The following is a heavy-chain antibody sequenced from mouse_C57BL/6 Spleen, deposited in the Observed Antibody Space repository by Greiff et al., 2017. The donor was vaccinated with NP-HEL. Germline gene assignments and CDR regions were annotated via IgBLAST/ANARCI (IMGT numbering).Heavy chain of an antibody. CDR1: GYSITSGYY. D-gene: IGHD1-1*01. J-gene: IGHJ1*03. CDR2: ISYDGSN. V-gene: IGHV3-6*01. CDR3: ARDTTVVARDWYFDV. Sequence: EVKVEESGPGLVKPSQSLSLTCSVTGYSITSGYYWNWIRQFPGNKLEWMGYISYDGSNNYNPSLKNRISITRDTSKNQIFLKLNSVTTEDTATYYSARDTTVVARDWYFDVWGTGTTVTVSS.